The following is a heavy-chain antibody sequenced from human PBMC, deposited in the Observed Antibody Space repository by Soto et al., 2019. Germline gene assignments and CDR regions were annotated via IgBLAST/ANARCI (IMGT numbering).Heavy chain of an antibody. D-gene: IGHD5-12*01. CDR3: AHRRGYDYEGSGWFDY. J-gene: IGHJ4*02. Sequence: SGPTLVNPTQTLTLTCTFSGFSLSTSGVGVGWIRQPPGKALEWLALIYWDDDKRYSPSLKSRLTITKDTSKNQVVLTMTNMDPVDTATYYCAHRRGYDYEGSGWFDYWGQGTLVTVPQ. V-gene: IGHV2-5*02. CDR1: GFSLSTSGVG. CDR2: IYWDDDK.